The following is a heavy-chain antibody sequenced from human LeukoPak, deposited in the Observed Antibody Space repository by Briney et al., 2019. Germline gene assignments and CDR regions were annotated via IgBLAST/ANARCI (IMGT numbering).Heavy chain of an antibody. Sequence: PGGSLRLSCAASGFTFSSYSMNWVRQAPGKGLEWVSSISSSSSYIYYADSVKGRFTISRDNAKNSLYLQMNSLRGEDTAVYYCAREMSSISWFDVFDLWGQGTMVTVSS. J-gene: IGHJ3*01. CDR2: ISSSSSYI. D-gene: IGHD2-2*01. CDR3: AREMSSISWFDVFDL. V-gene: IGHV3-21*01. CDR1: GFTFSSYS.